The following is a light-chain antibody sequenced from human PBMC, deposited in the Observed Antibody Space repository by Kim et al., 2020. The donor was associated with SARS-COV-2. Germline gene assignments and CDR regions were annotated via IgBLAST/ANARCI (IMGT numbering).Light chain of an antibody. CDR2: EID. CDR3: GTWDRDLNSWV. Sequence: GHNVTDSCSGRSPTIENDCVSWYQHLPGAAPKLLIYEIDKRPSGTPDRFSGSKSGTSATLGITGLQPGDEADYYCGTWDRDLNSWVFGGGTQLTVL. CDR1: SPTIENDC. J-gene: IGLJ3*02. V-gene: IGLV1-51*01.